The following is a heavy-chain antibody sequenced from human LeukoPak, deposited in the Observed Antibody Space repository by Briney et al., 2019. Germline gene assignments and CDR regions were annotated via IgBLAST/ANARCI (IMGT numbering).Heavy chain of an antibody. V-gene: IGHV3-30*03. Sequence: TGRSLRLSCAAAGFTFSSYGMSWVRQAPGKGLEWVAIISYDGSNEYYADSVKGRFTISRDNSKNTLYLQMHSLRAEDTAVYYCARDGYDSGFGYWGQGTLVTVSS. CDR3: ARDGYDSGFGY. CDR1: GFTFSSYG. D-gene: IGHD5-12*01. J-gene: IGHJ4*02. CDR2: ISYDGSNE.